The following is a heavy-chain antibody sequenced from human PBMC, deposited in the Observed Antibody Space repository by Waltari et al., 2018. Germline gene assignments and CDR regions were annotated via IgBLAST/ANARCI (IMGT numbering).Heavy chain of an antibody. V-gene: IGHV4-39*01. CDR1: GGSISNSSYY. CDR2: IYYSGST. J-gene: IGHJ4*02. D-gene: IGHD3-10*01. Sequence: QLQLQESGPGLVKPSETLSITCTVSGGSISNSSYYWGWIRQPPGKGLEWIGSIYYSGSTYYNPSLKSRVTISVDTSKNQFSLKLSSVTAADTAVYYCARHMDYYDYFDYWGRGTLVTVSS. CDR3: ARHMDYYDYFDY.